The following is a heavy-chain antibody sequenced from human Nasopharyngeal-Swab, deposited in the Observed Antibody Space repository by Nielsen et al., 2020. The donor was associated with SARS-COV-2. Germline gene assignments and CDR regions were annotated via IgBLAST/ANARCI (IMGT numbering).Heavy chain of an antibody. CDR2: IYYSGST. Sequence: SETLSLTCTVSGGSISRSTYYWGWIHQPPGKGLEWIGSIYYSGSTHYNPSLKSRVTIFVDTSKNQFSLKLSSVTAADTAVYYCARNLYYFDTSGYFDYWGQGALVTVSS. CDR1: GGSISRSTYY. V-gene: IGHV4-39*01. CDR3: ARNLYYFDTSGYFDY. J-gene: IGHJ4*02. D-gene: IGHD3-22*01.